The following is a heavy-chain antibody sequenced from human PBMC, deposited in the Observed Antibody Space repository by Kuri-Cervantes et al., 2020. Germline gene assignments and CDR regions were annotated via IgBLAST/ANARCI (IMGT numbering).Heavy chain of an antibody. CDR2: ISSSSYI. V-gene: IGHV3-21*04. J-gene: IGHJ6*02. Sequence: GGSLRLSCAASGFTFSSYSMNWVRQAPGKGLEWVSSISSSSYIYYADSVKGRFTISRDNSKNTLYLQMNSLRAEDTAVYYCARGYYYYGMDVWGQGTTVTVSS. CDR3: ARGYYYYGMDV. CDR1: GFTFSSYS.